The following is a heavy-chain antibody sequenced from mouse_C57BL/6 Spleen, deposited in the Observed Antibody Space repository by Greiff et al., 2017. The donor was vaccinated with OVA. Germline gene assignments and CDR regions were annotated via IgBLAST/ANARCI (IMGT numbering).Heavy chain of an antibody. Sequence: QVQLQQSGPELVKPGASVKISCKASGYAFSSSWMNWVKQRPGKGLEWIGRIYPGDGDTNYNGKFKGKATLTADKSSSTAYMQLSSLTSEDSAVYFCAREGIYYYGSSFDYWGQGTTLTVSS. J-gene: IGHJ2*01. CDR2: IYPGDGDT. CDR1: GYAFSSSW. D-gene: IGHD1-1*01. CDR3: AREGIYYYGSSFDY. V-gene: IGHV1-82*01.